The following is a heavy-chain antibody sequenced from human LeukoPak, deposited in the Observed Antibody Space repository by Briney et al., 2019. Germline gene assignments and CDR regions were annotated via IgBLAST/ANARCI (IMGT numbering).Heavy chain of an antibody. V-gene: IGHV3-53*01. CDR3: AKGDITMIPD. D-gene: IGHD3-22*01. Sequence: GGSLRLSCAASGFTVSNSYMSWVRQAPGKGLEWVSVIYSGGGTYYADSVKGRFTISRDNSKNTLYLQMNSLRAEDTAVYYCAKGDITMIPDWGQGTLVTVSS. CDR1: GFTVSNSY. J-gene: IGHJ4*02. CDR2: IYSGGGT.